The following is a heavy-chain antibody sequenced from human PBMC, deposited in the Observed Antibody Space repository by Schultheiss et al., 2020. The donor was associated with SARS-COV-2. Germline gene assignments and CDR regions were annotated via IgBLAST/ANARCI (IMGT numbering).Heavy chain of an antibody. V-gene: IGHV3-9*01. CDR1: GFTFDDYA. Sequence: GGSLRLSCAASGFTFDDYAMHWVRQAPGKGLEWVSGISWNSGSIGYADSVKGRFTISRDNAKNSLYLQMNSLRAEDTAVYYCAREGAPYYYGSGSYHNWFDPWGQGTLVTVSS. J-gene: IGHJ5*02. CDR2: ISWNSGSI. CDR3: AREGAPYYYGSGSYHNWFDP. D-gene: IGHD3-10*01.